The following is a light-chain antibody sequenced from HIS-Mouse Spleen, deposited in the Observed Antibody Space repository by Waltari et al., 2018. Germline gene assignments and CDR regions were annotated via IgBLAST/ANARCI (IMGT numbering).Light chain of an antibody. CDR3: QQRSNWPPWT. CDR1: PSVSSY. Sequence: EIVLTQSPATLSLSPGERANLSCRASPSVSSYLAWYQQKPGQAPRLLIYDASNRATGIPARFSGSGSGADFTLTISSLEPEDFAVYYCQQRSNWPPWTFGQGTKVEIK. J-gene: IGKJ1*01. V-gene: IGKV3-11*01. CDR2: DAS.